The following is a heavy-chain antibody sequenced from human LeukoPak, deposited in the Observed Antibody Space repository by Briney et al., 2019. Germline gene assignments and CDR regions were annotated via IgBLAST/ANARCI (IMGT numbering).Heavy chain of an antibody. CDR1: GFTFSSYA. CDR2: ISYDGSNK. V-gene: IGHV3-30*04. Sequence: QPGRSLRLSCAASGFTFSSYAMHWVRQAPGKGLEWVAVISYDGSNKYYADSVKGRFTISRDNSKNTLYLQMNSLRAEDTAVYYCARGGRGYSYGYYYYGMDVWGQGTTVTVSS. J-gene: IGHJ6*02. D-gene: IGHD5-18*01. CDR3: ARGGRGYSYGYYYYGMDV.